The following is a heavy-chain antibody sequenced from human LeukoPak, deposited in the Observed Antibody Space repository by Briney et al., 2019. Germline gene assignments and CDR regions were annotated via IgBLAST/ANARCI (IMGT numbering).Heavy chain of an antibody. CDR2: IIPILGIA. J-gene: IGHJ4*02. V-gene: IGHV1-69*04. CDR3: ARDPHYYDSSGYRNPTDY. D-gene: IGHD3-22*01. Sequence: GASVKVSCKASGGTFSSYAISWVRQAPGQGLEWMGRIIPILGIANYAQKFQGRVTITADKSTSTAYMELSSLRSEDTAVYYCARDPHYYDSSGYRNPTDYWGQGTLVTVSS. CDR1: GGTFSSYA.